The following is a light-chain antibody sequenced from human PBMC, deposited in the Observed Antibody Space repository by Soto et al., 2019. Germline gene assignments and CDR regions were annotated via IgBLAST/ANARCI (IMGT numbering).Light chain of an antibody. Sequence: EIVMTQSPATLSLSPGQRATLSCRASQSVSSNLAWYQQILGQAPRLLISGASTRATGIPARFTGSGSGTEFTLTISSLQSEYFAVYYCPKYNNWPHSFGQGTK. V-gene: IGKV3-15*01. J-gene: IGKJ2*01. CDR2: GAS. CDR1: QSVSSN. CDR3: PKYNNWPHS.